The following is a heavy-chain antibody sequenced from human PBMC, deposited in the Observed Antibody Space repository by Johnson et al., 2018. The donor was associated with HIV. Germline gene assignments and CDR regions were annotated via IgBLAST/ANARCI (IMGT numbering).Heavy chain of an antibody. CDR1: GFTFSSYG. Sequence: QVQLVESGGGVVQPGRSPRLSCAASGFTFSSYGMHWVRQAPGKGLEWVAVISYDGSNKYYADSVKGRFTISRDNSKNTLFLQMNSLGAEDTAVYYCASPRAVAGGGAFDIWGQGTMVTVSS. V-gene: IGHV3-30*03. J-gene: IGHJ3*02. CDR2: ISYDGSNK. CDR3: ASPRAVAGGGAFDI. D-gene: IGHD6-19*01.